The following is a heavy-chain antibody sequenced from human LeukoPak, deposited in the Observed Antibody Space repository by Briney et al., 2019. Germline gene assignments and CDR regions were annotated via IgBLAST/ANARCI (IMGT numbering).Heavy chain of an antibody. CDR2: ISSSSSTI. V-gene: IGHV3-48*04. CDR1: GFTFSSYG. Sequence: GGSLRLSCAASGFTFSSYGMHWVRQAPGKGLEWVSYISSSSSTIYYADSVKGRFTISRDNAKNSLYLQMNSLRAEDTAVYYCASYSSGWYGSGWFDPWGQGTLVTVSS. CDR3: ASYSSGWYGSGWFDP. D-gene: IGHD6-19*01. J-gene: IGHJ5*02.